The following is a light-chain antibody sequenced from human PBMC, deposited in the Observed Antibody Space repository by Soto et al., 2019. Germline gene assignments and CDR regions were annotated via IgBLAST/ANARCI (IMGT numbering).Light chain of an antibody. CDR1: SSDVGGYEY. CDR3: SSYTTANTYV. CDR2: EVS. V-gene: IGLV2-14*01. J-gene: IGLJ1*01. Sequence: QSVLSQLSSGCGSPGQSNTISCTGTSSDVGGYEYVSWYQHHPGKAPKLTIYEVSNRPSGVSHRFSGYKSGNTASLTISGLQAEDEADYYCSSYTTANTYVFGAGSKVTVL.